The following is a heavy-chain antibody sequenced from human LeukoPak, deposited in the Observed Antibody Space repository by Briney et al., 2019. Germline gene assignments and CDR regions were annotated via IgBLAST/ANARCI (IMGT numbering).Heavy chain of an antibody. J-gene: IGHJ4*02. V-gene: IGHV3-15*01. D-gene: IGHD3-10*01. CDR3: TTGPFYGSGSYYIGFDY. CDR1: GFTFSNAW. CDR2: IKSKTDGGTT. Sequence: GGSLRLSCAASGFTFSNAWMSWVRQAPGKGLEWVGRIKSKTDGGTTDYAAPVKGRFAISRDDSKNTLYLQMNSLKTEDTAVYYCTTGPFYGSGSYYIGFDYWGQGTLVTVSS.